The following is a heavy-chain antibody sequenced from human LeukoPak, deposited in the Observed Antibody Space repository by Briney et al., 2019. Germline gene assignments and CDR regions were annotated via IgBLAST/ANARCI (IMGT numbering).Heavy chain of an antibody. CDR1: GGTFSSYA. D-gene: IGHD6-13*01. CDR3: ARGGSSWYTFDY. CDR2: IIPILGIA. Sequence: VASVKVSCKASGGTFSSYAISWVRQAPGQGLEWMGRIIPILGIANYAQKLQGRVTMTTDTSTSTAYMELRSLRSDDTAVYYCARGGSSWYTFDYWGQGTLVTVSS. V-gene: IGHV1-69*04. J-gene: IGHJ4*02.